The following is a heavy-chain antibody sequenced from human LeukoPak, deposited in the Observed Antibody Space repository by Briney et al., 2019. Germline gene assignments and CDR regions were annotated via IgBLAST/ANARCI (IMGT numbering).Heavy chain of an antibody. J-gene: IGHJ2*01. V-gene: IGHV3-9*01. CDR2: ISWNSGSI. CDR1: GFTFSSYW. Sequence: GGSLRLSCAASGFTFSSYWMSWVRQAPGKGLEWVSGISWNSGSIGYADSVKGRFTISRDNAKNSLYLQMNSLRAEDTALYYCAKGQVTAWYFDLWGRGTLVTVSS. CDR3: AKGQVTAWYFDL. D-gene: IGHD2-21*02.